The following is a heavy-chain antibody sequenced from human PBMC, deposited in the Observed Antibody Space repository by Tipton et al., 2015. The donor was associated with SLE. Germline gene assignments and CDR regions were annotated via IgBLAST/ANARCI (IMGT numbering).Heavy chain of an antibody. CDR2: IYNSGGT. D-gene: IGHD2-15*01. Sequence: TLSLTCTVSGGSVSSGGYYWSWIRQHPGKGLEWIGYIYNSGGTDYSPSLKSRVTISADTSKNHFSLQLTSVTAADTAVYFCARSVGYGGTFGTYWFGPWGLGTLVTVSS. V-gene: IGHV4-31*03. CDR3: ARSVGYGGTFGTYWFGP. J-gene: IGHJ5*02. CDR1: GGSVSSGGYY.